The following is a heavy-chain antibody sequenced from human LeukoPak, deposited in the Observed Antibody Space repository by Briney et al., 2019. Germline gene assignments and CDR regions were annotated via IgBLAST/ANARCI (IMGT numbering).Heavy chain of an antibody. CDR1: GFNFGAYA. J-gene: IGHJ4*02. CDR3: ARDGYLYGDQGDAFFDY. Sequence: PGRSLRLSCAASGFNFGAYAMHWVRQSPGKGLEWVAVIWYDGSNKYYADSVKGRFTISRDNSKNTLYLQMNSLRAEDTAVYYCARDGYLYGDQGDAFFDYWGQGTLVTVSS. V-gene: IGHV3-33*08. D-gene: IGHD4-17*01. CDR2: IWYDGSNK.